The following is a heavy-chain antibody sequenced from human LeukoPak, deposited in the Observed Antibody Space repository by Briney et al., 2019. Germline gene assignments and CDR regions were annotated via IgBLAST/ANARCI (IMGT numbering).Heavy chain of an antibody. CDR3: ARDREQWLVPYYFDY. J-gene: IGHJ4*02. V-gene: IGHV1-18*01. CDR2: ISAYNGNT. CDR1: GYTFTSYG. Sequence: APVKVSCKASGYTFTSYGISWVRQAPGQGLEWMGWISAYNGNTNYAQKLQGRVTMTTDTSTSTAYMELRSLRSDDTAVYYCARDREQWLVPYYFDYWGQGTLVTVSS. D-gene: IGHD6-19*01.